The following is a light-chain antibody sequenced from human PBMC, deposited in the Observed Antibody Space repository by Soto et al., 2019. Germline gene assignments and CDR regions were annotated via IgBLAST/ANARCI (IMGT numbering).Light chain of an antibody. CDR2: HAS. CDR1: QSISDW. CDR3: QQYNSYS. J-gene: IGKJ1*01. V-gene: IGKV1-5*01. Sequence: DLQMTQSPSTLSASVGARVTITCRASQSISDWLAWYHQKPGTAPKVLINHASSLQSGVPSRFSGSGSGTEFTLTISSLQPDDLATYYCQQYNSYSFGQGTKVDI.